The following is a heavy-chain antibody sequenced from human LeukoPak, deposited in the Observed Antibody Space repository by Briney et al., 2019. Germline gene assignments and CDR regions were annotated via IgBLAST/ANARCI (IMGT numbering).Heavy chain of an antibody. CDR3: ARSPWNYSDDY. D-gene: IGHD1-7*01. J-gene: IGHJ4*02. V-gene: IGHV4-4*02. CDR2: INHSGST. CDR1: GGSISSSNW. Sequence: SGTLSLTCAVSGGSISSSNWWSWVRQPPGKGLEWIGEINHSGSTNYNPSLKSRVTISVDTSKNQFSLKLSSVTAADTAVYYCARSPWNYSDDYWGQGTLVTVSS.